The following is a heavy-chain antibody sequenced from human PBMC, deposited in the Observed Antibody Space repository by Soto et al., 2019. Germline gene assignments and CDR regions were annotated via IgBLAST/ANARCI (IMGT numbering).Heavy chain of an antibody. D-gene: IGHD2-2*01. CDR3: ARAIVVPAAKTNDYYYYYGMDV. CDR2: IIPIFGTA. V-gene: IGHV1-69*13. J-gene: IGHJ6*02. CDR1: GGTFSSYA. Sequence: SVKVSCKASGGTFSSYAISWVRQAPGQGLEWMGGIIPIFGTANYAQKFQSRVTITADESTSTAYMELSSLRSEDTAVYYCARAIVVPAAKTNDYYYYYGMDVWGPGTTVTVSS.